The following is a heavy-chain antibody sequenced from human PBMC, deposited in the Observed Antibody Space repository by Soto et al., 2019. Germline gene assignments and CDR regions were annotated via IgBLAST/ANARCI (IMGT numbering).Heavy chain of an antibody. CDR2: ISGSGGST. J-gene: IGHJ3*02. V-gene: IGHV3-23*01. CDR3: AKRAYDYVWGSYRDDAFDI. CDR1: GFTFSSYA. D-gene: IGHD3-16*02. Sequence: GGSLRLSCAASGFTFSSYAMSWVRQAPGKGLEWVSAISGSGGSTYYADSVKGRFTISRDNSKNTLYLQMNSLRAEDTAVYYCAKRAYDYVWGSYRDDAFDIWGQGTMVTVSS.